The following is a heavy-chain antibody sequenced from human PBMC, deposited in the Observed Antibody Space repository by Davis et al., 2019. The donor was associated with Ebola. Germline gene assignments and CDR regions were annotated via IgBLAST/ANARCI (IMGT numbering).Heavy chain of an antibody. CDR3: ARDSEYYDFWSGYYND. D-gene: IGHD3-3*01. CDR1: GFTFSDYY. V-gene: IGHV3-23*01. CDR2: ISGSGGST. J-gene: IGHJ4*02. Sequence: GESLKISCAASGFTFSDYYMSWVRQAPGKGLEWVSAISGSGGSTYYADSVKGRFTISRDNSKNTLYLQMNSLRAEDTAVYYCARDSEYYDFWSGYYNDWGQGTLVTVSS.